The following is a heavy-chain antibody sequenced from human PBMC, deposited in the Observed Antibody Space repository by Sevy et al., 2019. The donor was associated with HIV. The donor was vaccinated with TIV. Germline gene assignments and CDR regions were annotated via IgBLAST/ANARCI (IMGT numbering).Heavy chain of an antibody. CDR3: AKEAAGGYYYYYSMDV. D-gene: IGHD3-10*01. V-gene: IGHV3-30*18. CDR1: GFTFSNYG. CDR2: ISYDGSNK. J-gene: IGHJ6*02. Sequence: GGSLRLSCAASGFTFSNYGIHWVRQAPGKGLEWVAVISYDGSNKYYADSVKGRFTISRDNTKNTLYLQMNSLKVEDTAVYYCAKEAAGGYYYYYSMDVWGQGTTVTVSS.